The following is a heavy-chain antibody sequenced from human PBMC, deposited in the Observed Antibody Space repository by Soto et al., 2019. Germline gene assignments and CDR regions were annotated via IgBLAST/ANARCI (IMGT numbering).Heavy chain of an antibody. J-gene: IGHJ6*02. D-gene: IGHD1-20*01. Sequence: QVQLVESGGGVVPPGRSLRLSCAASGFTFSSYGMHWVRQAPGKGLEWVAVISYDGSNKYYVDSVKGRFTISRDNSKNTLLLQMISLRAEDTAVYYWAKDINAYYYGMDVWGQGTTVTVSS. CDR2: ISYDGSNK. CDR3: AKDINAYYYGMDV. CDR1: GFTFSSYG. V-gene: IGHV3-30*18.